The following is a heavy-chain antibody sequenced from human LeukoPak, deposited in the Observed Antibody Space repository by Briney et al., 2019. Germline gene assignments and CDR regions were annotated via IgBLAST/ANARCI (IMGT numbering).Heavy chain of an antibody. CDR1: GYTLTELS. Sequence: ASVKVSCKVSGYTLTELSMHWVRQAPGKGLEWMGGFDPEDGETIYAQKFQGRVTMTEDTSTDTAYMELSGLRSEDTAVYYCATDYSSSAAAVPAFDIWGQGTMVTVSS. J-gene: IGHJ3*02. D-gene: IGHD6-13*01. CDR2: FDPEDGET. V-gene: IGHV1-24*01. CDR3: ATDYSSSAAAVPAFDI.